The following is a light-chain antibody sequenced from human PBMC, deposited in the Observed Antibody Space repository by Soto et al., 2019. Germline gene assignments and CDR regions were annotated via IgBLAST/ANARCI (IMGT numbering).Light chain of an antibody. J-gene: IGLJ2*01. CDR2: EGT. CDR3: SSSTNTTTLVI. CDR1: SSDIGRYKF. V-gene: IGLV2-14*01. Sequence: QSPLTQPSSVSVSPGQSVTISCPGTSSDIGRYKFVSWFQQHPGKAPKLLIFEGTNRPSGVSNRFSGSKSGNTASLTISGLQAEDEAIYFCSSSTNTTTLVIFGGGTKVTV.